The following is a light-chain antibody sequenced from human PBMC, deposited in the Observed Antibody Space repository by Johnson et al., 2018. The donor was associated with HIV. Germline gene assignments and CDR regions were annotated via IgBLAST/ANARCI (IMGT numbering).Light chain of an antibody. Sequence: QSVLTQPPSVSAAPGQKVTISCSGSSSNIGNNYVSWYQQLPGTAPKLLIFKNNERPSGIPDRFSGSKSGTSATLGITGLQTGDEADYYCGTWDSSLGAEVFGTGTKVTVL. CDR1: SSNIGNNY. V-gene: IGLV1-51*02. CDR3: GTWDSSLGAEV. J-gene: IGLJ1*01. CDR2: KNN.